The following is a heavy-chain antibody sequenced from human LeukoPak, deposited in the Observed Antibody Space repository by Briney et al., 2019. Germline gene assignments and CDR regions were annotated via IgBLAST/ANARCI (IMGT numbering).Heavy chain of an antibody. CDR1: GFTFSSYA. V-gene: IGHV3-30*02. J-gene: IGHJ4*02. Sequence: QPGGSLRLSCVASGFTFSSYAMSWVRQAPGKGLEWVAFITHDGSNKYYADSVKGRVTISRDNSKNTLYLQMNSLRAEDTAVYYCAKDAYSSSWYLDYWGQGTLVTVSS. D-gene: IGHD6-13*01. CDR3: AKDAYSSSWYLDY. CDR2: ITHDGSNK.